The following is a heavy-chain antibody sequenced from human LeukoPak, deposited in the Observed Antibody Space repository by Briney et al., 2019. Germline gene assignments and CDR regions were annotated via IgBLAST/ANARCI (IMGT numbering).Heavy chain of an antibody. J-gene: IGHJ4*02. CDR1: GFTFGDYA. CDR3: TSLILTGYAWGAEPYYFDY. CDR2: IRSKAYGGTT. D-gene: IGHD3-9*01. V-gene: IGHV3-49*04. Sequence: GGSLRLSCTASGFTFGDYAMSWVRQAPGKGLEWVGLIRSKAYGGTTEYAASVKGRFTISRDDSKSIAYLQMNSLKTEDTAVYYCTSLILTGYAWGAEPYYFDYWGQGTLVTVSS.